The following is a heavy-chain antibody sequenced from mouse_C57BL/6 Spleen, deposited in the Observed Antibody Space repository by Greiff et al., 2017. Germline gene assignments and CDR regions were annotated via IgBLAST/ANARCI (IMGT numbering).Heavy chain of an antibody. D-gene: IGHD1-1*01. CDR3: ARRGDYYGSKNWYFDV. J-gene: IGHJ1*03. V-gene: IGHV1-19*01. CDR2: IHPYNGGT. Sequence: VQLQQSGPVLVQPGASVKMSCKASGYTFTDYYMNWVKQSHGKSLEWIGVIHPYNGGTSYNQKFKGKATLTVDKSSSTAYMELNSLTSEDSAVYYCARRGDYYGSKNWYFDVWGTGTTVTVSS. CDR1: GYTFTDYY.